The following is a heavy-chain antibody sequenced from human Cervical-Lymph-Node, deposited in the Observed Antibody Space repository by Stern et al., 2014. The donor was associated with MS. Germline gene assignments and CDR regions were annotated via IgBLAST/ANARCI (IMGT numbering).Heavy chain of an antibody. V-gene: IGHV1-69*01. CDR3: TREATAHSGTFDF. CDR2: ISPMVGAA. CDR1: GGSFSSYA. Sequence: VQLVESGAGMKKPGSSVKVSCKASGGSFSSYAVNWVRQAPGQAPEWMGGISPMVGAANYAQKFQGRVTLIADESTSTVYMEMISLTSEDTAVYYCTREATAHSGTFDFWGQGTLVTV. J-gene: IGHJ4*02. D-gene: IGHD1-14*01.